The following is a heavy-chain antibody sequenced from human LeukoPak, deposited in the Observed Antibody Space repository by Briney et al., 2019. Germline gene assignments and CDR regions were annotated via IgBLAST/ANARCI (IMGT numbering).Heavy chain of an antibody. D-gene: IGHD1-26*01. CDR2: ISYDGSNK. CDR1: GFTFGSYG. Sequence: GRSLRLSCVASGFTFGSYGMRWVRQAPGKGLEWVAVISYDGSNKYYADSVKGRFTISRDNSKNMLYLQMNSLRAEDTAVYYCAKEWVRTCFFEDWGQGTLVTVSS. CDR3: AKEWVRTCFFED. V-gene: IGHV3-30*18. J-gene: IGHJ4*02.